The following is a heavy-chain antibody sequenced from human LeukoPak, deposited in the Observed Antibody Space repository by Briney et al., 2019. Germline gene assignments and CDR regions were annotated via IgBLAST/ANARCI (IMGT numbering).Heavy chain of an antibody. D-gene: IGHD1-26*01. CDR1: GGSISSSSYY. J-gene: IGHJ6*03. Sequence: PSETLSLTCTVSGGSISSSSYYWGWIRQPPGKGLEWIGSIYYSGSTYYNPSLKSRVTISVDTSKNQFSLKLSSVTAADTAVYYCARHKEPYYYYMDVWGKGTTVTVSS. V-gene: IGHV4-39*01. CDR2: IYYSGST. CDR3: ARHKEPYYYYMDV.